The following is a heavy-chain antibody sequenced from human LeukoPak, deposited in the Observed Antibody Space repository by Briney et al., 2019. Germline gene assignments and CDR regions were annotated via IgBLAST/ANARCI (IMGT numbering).Heavy chain of an antibody. Sequence: GGSLKLSCTASGFTFSSYGMHWVRQAPGKGLEWVAVIWSDGSNKYYADSVKGRFTISRDNSKNTLYLQMNSLRAEDTAVYYCARGPAPVLLWFGENVDAFDIWGQGTMVTVSS. CDR2: IWSDGSNK. CDR1: GFTFSSYG. J-gene: IGHJ3*02. CDR3: ARGPAPVLLWFGENVDAFDI. D-gene: IGHD3-10*01. V-gene: IGHV3-33*01.